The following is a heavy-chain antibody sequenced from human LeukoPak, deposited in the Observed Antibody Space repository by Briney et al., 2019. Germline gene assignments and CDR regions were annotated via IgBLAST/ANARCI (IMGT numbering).Heavy chain of an antibody. CDR3: ARDPRVIRQRGNNWFDP. V-gene: IGHV1-2*02. Sequence: GASVKVSCKASGYTFTGYYMHWVRQAPGQGLEWMGWINPNSGGTNYAQKFQGRVTMTRDTSISTAYTELSRLRSDDTAVYYCARDPRVIRQRGNNWFDPWGQGTLVTVSS. CDR2: INPNSGGT. D-gene: IGHD6-25*01. CDR1: GYTFTGYY. J-gene: IGHJ5*02.